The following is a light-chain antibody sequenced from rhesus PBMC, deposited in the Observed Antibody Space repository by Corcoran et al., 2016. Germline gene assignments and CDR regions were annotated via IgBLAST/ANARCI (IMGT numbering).Light chain of an antibody. CDR2: GTS. J-gene: IGKJ2*01. V-gene: IGKV3-24*04. Sequence: ETVVTQSPATLSLSPGERATLSCRASQSVGSYLAWYQQKPGQSPGLLICGTSSRATGIPDRFSGSGSGTDCTLTISSLEPEDIGVYYCQQSSNLLCSFGQGTKVEIK. CDR3: QQSSNLLCS. CDR1: QSVGSY.